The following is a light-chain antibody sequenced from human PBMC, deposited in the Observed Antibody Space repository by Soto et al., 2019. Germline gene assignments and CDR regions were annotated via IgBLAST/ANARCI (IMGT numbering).Light chain of an antibody. Sequence: EIVLTQSPATLSLSPGERATLSCRASQSVSSYLAWYQQKPGQAPRLLIYDAANRTICIPASFSGSGSGTDYPLAISCLEPEDFAVYYCQQRSKAITFCQGTRLEIK. CDR3: QQRSKAIT. V-gene: IGKV3-11*01. CDR2: DAA. CDR1: QSVSSY. J-gene: IGKJ5*01.